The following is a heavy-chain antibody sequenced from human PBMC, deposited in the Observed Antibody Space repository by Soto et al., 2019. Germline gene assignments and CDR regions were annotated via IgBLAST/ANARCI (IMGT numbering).Heavy chain of an antibody. CDR3: SRPGNYGSGSYLYYLDY. D-gene: IGHD3-10*01. J-gene: IGHJ4*02. V-gene: IGHV4-39*01. CDR2: IYYSGST. Sequence: LEWIGSIYYSGSTYYNPSLKSRVTISVDTSKNQFSLKLSSVTAADTAVYYCSRPGNYGSGSYLYYLDYWGQGTLVTVSS.